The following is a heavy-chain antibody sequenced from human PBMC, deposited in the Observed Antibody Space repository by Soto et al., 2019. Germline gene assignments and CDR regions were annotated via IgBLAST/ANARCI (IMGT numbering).Heavy chain of an antibody. V-gene: IGHV3-23*01. CDR1: GFTFSSYA. CDR3: AKDLSLNWNDEGIVDY. Sequence: EVQLLESGGGLVQPGGSLRLSCAASGFTFSSYAMSWVRQAPGKGLEWVSAISGSGGSTYYADSVTGRFTISRDNSKNTLYLQLNSLRAADTAVYYCAKDLSLNWNDEGIVDYWGQGTLVTVSS. D-gene: IGHD1-1*01. CDR2: ISGSGGST. J-gene: IGHJ4*02.